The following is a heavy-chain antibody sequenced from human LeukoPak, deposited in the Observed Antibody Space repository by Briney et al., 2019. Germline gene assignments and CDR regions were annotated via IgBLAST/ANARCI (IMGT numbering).Heavy chain of an antibody. V-gene: IGHV1-69*13. J-gene: IGHJ4*02. Sequence: SVKVSCKSSGGTFSSYAISWVRQAPGQGLEWMGGIIPIFGAANYAQKFQGRVTITANESTSTAYMELSSLRSEDTAVYYCARDKSAAAGPTDLYYFDYWGQGTLVTVSS. CDR1: GGTFSSYA. CDR3: ARDKSAAAGPTDLYYFDY. D-gene: IGHD6-13*01. CDR2: IIPIFGAA.